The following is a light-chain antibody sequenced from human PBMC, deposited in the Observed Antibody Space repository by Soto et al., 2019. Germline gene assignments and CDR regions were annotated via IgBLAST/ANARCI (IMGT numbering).Light chain of an antibody. Sequence: EVVVTQSPDTLSLSPGESATLSCRASQNVGNNLAWYQQKSGQAPRLLMSGESTRASGVPARLSGSRSGTELTLTISRLEPEDFAVYYCQKYGSSARTCGQGTKVDIK. V-gene: IGKV3-20*01. CDR1: QNVGNN. CDR3: QKYGSSART. J-gene: IGKJ1*01. CDR2: GES.